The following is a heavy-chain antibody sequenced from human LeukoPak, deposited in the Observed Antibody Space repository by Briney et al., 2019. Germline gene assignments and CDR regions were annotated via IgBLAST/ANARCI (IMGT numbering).Heavy chain of an antibody. CDR1: GFTFSSYG. J-gene: IGHJ3*02. V-gene: IGHV3-23*01. CDR3: TRRYNYDSSGYYYVRDAFDI. Sequence: GGSLRLSCAASGFTFSSYGMNWVRQAPGKGLEWVSGISGNGGSTYYADSVRGRFTISRDNSKNTLYLQMNSLKTEDTAVYYCTRRYNYDSSGYYYVRDAFDIWGQGTMVTVSS. D-gene: IGHD3-22*01. CDR2: ISGNGGST.